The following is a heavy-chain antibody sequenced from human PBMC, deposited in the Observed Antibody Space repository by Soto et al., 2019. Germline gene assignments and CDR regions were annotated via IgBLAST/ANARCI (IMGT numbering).Heavy chain of an antibody. D-gene: IGHD2-8*02. V-gene: IGHV4-31*03. Sequence: LSLTCTVSGGSISSGGYYWSWIRQHPGNGLEWIGYIYYSGSTYYNPSLKSRVTISVDTSKNQFSLRLTSVTAADTALYYCARGMTPPGAPAWYYFDSWGQGTLVTVSS. J-gene: IGHJ4*02. CDR2: IYYSGST. CDR1: GGSISSGGYY. CDR3: ARGMTPPGAPAWYYFDS.